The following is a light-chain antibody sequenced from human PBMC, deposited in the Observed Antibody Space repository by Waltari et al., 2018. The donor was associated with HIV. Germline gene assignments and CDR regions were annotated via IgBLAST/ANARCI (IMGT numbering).Light chain of an antibody. Sequence: SYVLTQPPSVQVAPGKTATINCGGAHIGRKRMMLYQKQPGQAPVMVIYHDTDRPSGIPDRFSGSNSEDTATLTIRRVEAGDEADYFCQVWDTNTDQYVIFGGGTNLAV. CDR3: QVWDTNTDQYVI. V-gene: IGLV3-21*01. CDR1: HIGRKR. J-gene: IGLJ2*01. CDR2: HDT.